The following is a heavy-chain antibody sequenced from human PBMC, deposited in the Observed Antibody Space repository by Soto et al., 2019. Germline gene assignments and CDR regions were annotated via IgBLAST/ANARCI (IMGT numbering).Heavy chain of an antibody. D-gene: IGHD4-17*01. CDR3: AREDGDLNWFDP. J-gene: IGHJ5*02. V-gene: IGHV3-48*02. CDR1: GFTFSSYS. CDR2: ISSSSSTI. Sequence: EVQLVESGGGLVQPGVSLRLSCAASGFTFSSYSMNWVRQAPGKGLEWVSYISSSSSTIYYADSVKGRFTISKDNAKNSLYLQMNSLRDEDTAVYYCAREDGDLNWFDPWGQGTLVTVSS.